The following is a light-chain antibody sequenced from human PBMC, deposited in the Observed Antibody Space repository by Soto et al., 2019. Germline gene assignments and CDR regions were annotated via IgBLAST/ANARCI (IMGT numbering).Light chain of an antibody. CDR1: QSLITRY. V-gene: IGKV3-20*01. J-gene: IGKJ5*01. Sequence: PGERATLSCRASQSLITRYLAWYQQKPGQAPRLLIYGASSRATGIPDRFSGSGSGTDFTLTISRLEPEDFAVYSCQQYGTSLTFGQGTRLEIK. CDR3: QQYGTSLT. CDR2: GAS.